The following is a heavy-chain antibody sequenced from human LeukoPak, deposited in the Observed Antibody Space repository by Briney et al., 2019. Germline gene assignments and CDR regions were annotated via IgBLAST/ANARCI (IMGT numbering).Heavy chain of an antibody. J-gene: IGHJ4*02. CDR1: GGSFSGYY. CDR3: ATKHSVAVAANPPYFDY. Sequence: SETLSLTCGVYGGSFSGYYWSWIRQPPGRGLEWIGEINQSGRANYNPSLKSRVTISVDTSKNQFSLKLTSVTAADTGVYYCATKHSVAVAANPPYFDYWGQGTLVTVSS. D-gene: IGHD6-19*01. V-gene: IGHV4-34*01. CDR2: INQSGRA.